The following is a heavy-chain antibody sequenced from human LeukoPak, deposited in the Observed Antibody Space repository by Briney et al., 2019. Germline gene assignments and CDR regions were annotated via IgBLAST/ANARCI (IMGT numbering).Heavy chain of an antibody. CDR1: GFTFSGSA. J-gene: IGHJ4*02. D-gene: IGHD6-19*01. V-gene: IGHV3-73*01. CDR3: ARDRGWLYY. CDR2: IRSKANSYAT. Sequence: GGSLRLSCAASGFTFSGSAMHWVRQASGKGLEWVGRIRSKANSYATAYAASVKGRFTISRDDSKNTAYLQMNSLKTEDTAVYYCARDRGWLYYWGQGTLVTVSS.